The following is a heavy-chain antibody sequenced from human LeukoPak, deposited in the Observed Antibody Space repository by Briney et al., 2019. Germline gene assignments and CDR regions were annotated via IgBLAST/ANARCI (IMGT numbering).Heavy chain of an antibody. CDR1: GFAFSDYA. D-gene: IGHD3-22*01. Sequence: PGGSLRLSCAASGFAFSDYAMSWVRQAPGKGLEWVSHISSSSSTIYYADSVKGRFTISRDNAKNSLFLQMNSLRAEDTAVYYCARETDSSGYRVDYWGQGTLVTVSS. J-gene: IGHJ4*02. CDR2: ISSSSSTI. CDR3: ARETDSSGYRVDY. V-gene: IGHV3-48*01.